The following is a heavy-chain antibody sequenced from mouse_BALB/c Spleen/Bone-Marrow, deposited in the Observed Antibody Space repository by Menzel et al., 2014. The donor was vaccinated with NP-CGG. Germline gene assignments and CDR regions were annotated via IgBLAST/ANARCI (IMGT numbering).Heavy chain of an antibody. CDR2: INPYNGAT. CDR1: GYSITGYY. Sequence: VQLQQSGPELVKPGVSVKISCKASGYSITGYYMHWVKQSHVKSLEWIGRINPYNGATTYSQSFKDKASLTVDESSNTAYMDLHSLTSEDSAVYCCARGAYWGQGTLVTVSA. CDR3: ARGAY. V-gene: IGHV1-31*01. J-gene: IGHJ3*01.